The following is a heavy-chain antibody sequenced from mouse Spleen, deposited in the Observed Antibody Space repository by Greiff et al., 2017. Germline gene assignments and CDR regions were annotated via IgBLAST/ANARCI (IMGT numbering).Heavy chain of an antibody. J-gene: IGHJ3*01. D-gene: IGHD2-4*01. Sequence: VQLQQPGAELVKPGASVKVSCKASGYTFTSYWMHWVKQRPGQGLEWIGRIHPSDSDTNYNQKFKGKATLTVDKSSSTAYMQLSSLTSEDSAVYYCAISSYDYDFAWFAYWGQGTLVTVSA. CDR3: AISSYDYDFAWFAY. CDR2: IHPSDSDT. V-gene: IGHV1-74*01. CDR1: GYTFTSYW.